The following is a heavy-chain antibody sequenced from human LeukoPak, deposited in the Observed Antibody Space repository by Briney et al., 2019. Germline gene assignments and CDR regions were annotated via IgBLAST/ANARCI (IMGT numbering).Heavy chain of an antibody. CDR1: GYIFDIYA. J-gene: IGHJ1*01. CDR3: ARDYTVALGTTTYFQH. Sequence: ASAKVSCKASGYIFDIYAMIWVRQAPGQGLELMGWINTNTGIPTYAQGFTGRFVFSLDTSVSTAYLHISSLKTEDTAVYYCARDYTVALGTTTYFQHWGQGTLVTVSS. D-gene: IGHD1-7*01. V-gene: IGHV7-4-1*02. CDR2: INTNTGIP.